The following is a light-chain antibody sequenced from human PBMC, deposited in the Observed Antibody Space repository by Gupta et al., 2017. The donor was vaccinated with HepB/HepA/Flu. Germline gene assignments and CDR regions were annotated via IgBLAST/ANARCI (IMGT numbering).Light chain of an antibody. CDR3: SSYTISSTLV. CDR1: SSDVGGYNY. J-gene: IGLJ3*02. V-gene: IGLV2-14*01. CDR2: DVS. Sequence: SPLTQPASASGPPAPSITISSTGTSSDVGGYNYVFWYQQHPGNAPKLMIYDVSNRPSGVSNRFSGSKSGNTASLTISGLQAEDEAEYYCSSYTISSTLVFGGGTKLTVL.